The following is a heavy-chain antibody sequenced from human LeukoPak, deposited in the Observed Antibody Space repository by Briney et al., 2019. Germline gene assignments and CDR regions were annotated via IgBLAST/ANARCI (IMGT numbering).Heavy chain of an antibody. CDR2: IGGRGGST. Sequence: PGGSLRLSCAASGFRFSNFTMTWVRQAPGKGPDWVSAIGGRGGSTYYADSLGGRFTISRDNSKNTLYLQMNSLRAEDTAVYYCARELWFGELLSLDPWGQGTLVTVSS. CDR1: GFRFSNFT. CDR3: ARELWFGELLSLDP. V-gene: IGHV3-23*01. J-gene: IGHJ5*02. D-gene: IGHD3-10*01.